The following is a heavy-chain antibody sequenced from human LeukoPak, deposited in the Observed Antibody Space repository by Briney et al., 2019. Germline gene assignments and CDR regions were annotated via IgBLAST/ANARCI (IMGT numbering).Heavy chain of an antibody. V-gene: IGHV4-59*01. CDR2: IYYSGST. CDR3: ARYGDFTRLDY. D-gene: IGHD4-17*01. J-gene: IGHJ4*02. Sequence: PSETLSLTCTVSGGSISSYYWSWIRQPLGKGLEWIGYIYYSGSTNYNPSLKSRVTISVDTSKNQFSLKLSSVTAADTAVYYCARYGDFTRLDYWGQGTLVTVSS. CDR1: GGSISSYY.